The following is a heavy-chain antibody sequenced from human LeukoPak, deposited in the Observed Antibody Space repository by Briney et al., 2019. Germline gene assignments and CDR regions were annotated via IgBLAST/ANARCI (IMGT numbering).Heavy chain of an antibody. CDR2: IKQDGSEK. CDR1: GFTFSNAW. Sequence: GGSLRLSCAASGFTFSNAWMSWVRQAPGKGLEWVANIKQDGSEKYYVDSVKGRFTISRDNAKNSLYLQMNSLRAEDTAVYYCATQSFGWFDLWGQGTLVTVSS. D-gene: IGHD3-10*01. V-gene: IGHV3-7*01. J-gene: IGHJ5*02. CDR3: ATQSFGWFDL.